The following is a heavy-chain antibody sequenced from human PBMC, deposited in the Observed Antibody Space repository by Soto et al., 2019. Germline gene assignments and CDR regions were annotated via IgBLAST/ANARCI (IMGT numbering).Heavy chain of an antibody. J-gene: IGHJ4*02. Sequence: GSLRLSCAASGFTFSSYAMSWVRQAPGKGLEWVSAISGSGGSTYYADSVKGRFTIARDNSKNTLYLQMNSLRAEDTAVYYCATDGHYVWGSYRLLAYWGQGTLVTVSS. CDR2: ISGSGGST. CDR1: GFTFSSYA. V-gene: IGHV3-23*01. CDR3: ATDGHYVWGSYRLLAY. D-gene: IGHD3-16*02.